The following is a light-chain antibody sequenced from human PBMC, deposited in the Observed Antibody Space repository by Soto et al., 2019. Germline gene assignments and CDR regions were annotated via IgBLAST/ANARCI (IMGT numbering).Light chain of an antibody. CDR1: QSVSNN. J-gene: IGKJ1*01. Sequence: EIVMTQSPATLSVSPGERATLSCRASQSVSNNLAWYQKKPGQAPRLLIYCASTRATGIPARFSGSGSGTEFTLTISSLQSEDFALYYCQHYNNWWTFGQGTRVDIK. CDR3: QHYNNWWT. V-gene: IGKV3-15*01. CDR2: CAS.